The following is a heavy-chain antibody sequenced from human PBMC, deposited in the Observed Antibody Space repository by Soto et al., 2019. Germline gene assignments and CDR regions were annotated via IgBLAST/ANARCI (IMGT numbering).Heavy chain of an antibody. J-gene: IGHJ6*02. D-gene: IGHD2-8*01. CDR1: GGSFSGYY. CDR2: INHSGST. CDR3: ARAPRIRRVSNNYYGMDV. V-gene: IGHV4-34*01. Sequence: QVQLQQWGAGLLKPSETLSLTCAVYGGSFSGYYWSWIRQLPGKGLEWIGEINHSGSTNYNPSLKSRVTLSVDTSKNQFSRKLSSVTAADTAVYYCARAPRIRRVSNNYYGMDVWGPVTTVTVSS.